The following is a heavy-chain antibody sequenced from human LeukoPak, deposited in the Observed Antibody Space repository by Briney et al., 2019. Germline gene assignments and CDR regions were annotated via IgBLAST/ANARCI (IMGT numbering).Heavy chain of an antibody. J-gene: IGHJ4*02. CDR2: INPNSGGA. V-gene: IGHV1-2*02. D-gene: IGHD3-10*01. CDR1: GYTFTGYY. Sequence: ASVKVSCKASGYTFTGYYIHWVRQAPGQGLEWMGWINPNSGGANYAQRFQGRVTTTRDTSISTAYMELSSLTSDDTAVYYCARERGRGITVSKYYFDYWGQGTLVTVSS. CDR3: ARERGRGITVSKYYFDY.